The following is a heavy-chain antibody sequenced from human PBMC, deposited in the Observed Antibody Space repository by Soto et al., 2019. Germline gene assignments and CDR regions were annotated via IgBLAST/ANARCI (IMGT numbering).Heavy chain of an antibody. D-gene: IGHD3-22*01. V-gene: IGHV3-33*01. J-gene: IGHJ4*02. Sequence: QVQLVESGGGVVQPGRSLRLSCAASGFTFSNYAMHWVRQAPGKGLEWVAVIWYDGTNKYYADSVKGRFTVSRDNSKNTLYLQMNSLRAEDTSVYYCARGGADYYDFDYWGQGTLVTVSS. CDR1: GFTFSNYA. CDR3: ARGGADYYDFDY. CDR2: IWYDGTNK.